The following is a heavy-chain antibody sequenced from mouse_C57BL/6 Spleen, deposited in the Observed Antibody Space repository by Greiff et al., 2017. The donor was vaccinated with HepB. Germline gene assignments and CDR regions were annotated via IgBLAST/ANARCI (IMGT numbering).Heavy chain of an antibody. CDR2: ISDGGSYT. CDR1: GFTFSSYA. Sequence: EVQLVESGGGLVKPGGSLKLSCAASGFTFSSYAMSWVRQTPEKRLEWVATISDGGSYTYYPDNVKGRFTISRDNAKNNLYLQMSHLKSEDTAMYYCARGVLDWYFDVWGTGTTVTVSS. D-gene: IGHD1-1*01. CDR3: ARGVLDWYFDV. J-gene: IGHJ1*03. V-gene: IGHV5-4*01.